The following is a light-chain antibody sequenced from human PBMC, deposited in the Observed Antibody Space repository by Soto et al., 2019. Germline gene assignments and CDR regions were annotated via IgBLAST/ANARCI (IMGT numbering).Light chain of an antibody. CDR3: QQLNSYPLT. V-gene: IGKV1-9*01. CDR1: QGISSY. CDR2: AAS. J-gene: IGKJ4*01. Sequence: APAPSSWSASVEDRITITFRASQGISSYLAWYQQKPWKSPKLLIYAASTLQICVPSRFICTGSGTESTLTISSLQPEDFATYYCQQLNSYPLTFGGGTKVDIK.